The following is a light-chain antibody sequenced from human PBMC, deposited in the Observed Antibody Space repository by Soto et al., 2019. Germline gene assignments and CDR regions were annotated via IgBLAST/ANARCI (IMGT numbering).Light chain of an antibody. V-gene: IGKV1-5*01. CDR1: QSISSW. Sequence: DIQMTQYPSTLSASVGDRVTITCRASQSISSWLAWYQQKPGKAPKLLIYDASSLESGVPSRFSGSGSGTEFTLTISSLQPDDFATYYCQQYNSYSRTWTFGQGTKV. J-gene: IGKJ1*01. CDR2: DAS. CDR3: QQYNSYSRTWT.